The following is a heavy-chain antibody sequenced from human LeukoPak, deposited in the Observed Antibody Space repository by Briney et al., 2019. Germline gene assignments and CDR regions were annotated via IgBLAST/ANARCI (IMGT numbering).Heavy chain of an antibody. CDR1: GFTFSSYA. V-gene: IGHV3-30-3*01. J-gene: IGHJ4*02. CDR2: ISYDGSNK. CDR3: AREGPWGMVPQPTRYYFDY. D-gene: IGHD3-16*01. Sequence: GGSLRLSCAASGFTFSSYAMHWVRQAPGKGLEWVAVISYDGSNKFYADSVKGRFTISRDTSKNTLYLHMNSLRAEDTAVYYCAREGPWGMVPQPTRYYFDYWGQGALVTVSS.